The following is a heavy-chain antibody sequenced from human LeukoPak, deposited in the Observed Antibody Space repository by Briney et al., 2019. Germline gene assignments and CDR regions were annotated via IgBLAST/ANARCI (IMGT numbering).Heavy chain of an antibody. CDR3: ARAYPYYYYGMDV. V-gene: IGHV3-21*01. CDR1: GFTFSSYS. CDR2: ISSNTKYI. J-gene: IGHJ6*02. D-gene: IGHD2-2*02. Sequence: PGGSLRLCCAASGFTFSSYSMNWVRQAAGKGLEWVSSISSNTKYIYYADSVKGRFTISRDNAKNSLYLQMNSLRAEDTAVYYCARAYPYYYYGMDVWGQGTTVTVSS.